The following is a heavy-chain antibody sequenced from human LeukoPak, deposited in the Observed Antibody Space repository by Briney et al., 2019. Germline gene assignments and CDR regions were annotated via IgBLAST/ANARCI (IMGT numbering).Heavy chain of an antibody. J-gene: IGHJ4*02. Sequence: GSLRLSCVASGFTFGKYWMSWVRQAPGKGLEWVANIKLDGSEKNYVDSVKGRFAISRDNTKNSLYLQMNSLRVEDTAVFYCARDQYDTWSRRGNFDSWGQGTLVIVSS. CDR1: GFTFGKYW. V-gene: IGHV3-7*03. CDR3: ARDQYDTWSRRGNFDS. D-gene: IGHD3-3*01. CDR2: IKLDGSEK.